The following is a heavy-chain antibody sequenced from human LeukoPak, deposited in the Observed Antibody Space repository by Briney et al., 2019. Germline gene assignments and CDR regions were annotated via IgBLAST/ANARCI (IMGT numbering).Heavy chain of an antibody. D-gene: IGHD2-2*01. CDR2: INPNDGDT. J-gene: IGHJ4*02. CDR3: ARANFLYCSSSTCLFDY. Sequence: ASVKVSCKASGYTFTDYYMHWVRQAPGQGVEWMGWINPNDGDTNYAQKFQGRVTMTRDTSISTAHMEVSRLRSDATAVYYCARANFLYCSSSTCLFDYWGQGTLVTVS. V-gene: IGHV1-2*02. CDR1: GYTFTDYY.